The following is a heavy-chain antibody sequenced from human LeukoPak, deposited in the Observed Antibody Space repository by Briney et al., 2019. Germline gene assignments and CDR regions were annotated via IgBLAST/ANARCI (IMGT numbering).Heavy chain of an antibody. CDR3: ARDYAVGESFDI. CDR2: ITSDGSST. J-gene: IGHJ3*02. CDR1: GFTFSSYW. D-gene: IGHD3-16*01. V-gene: IGHV3-74*01. Sequence: QAGGSLRLSCAASGFTFSSYWMHWVRQAPGEGLVWVARITSDGSSTSHADSVKGRFTISRDNAKNTLYLQMNSLRAEDTAVYYCARDYAVGESFDIWGQGTLVTVSS.